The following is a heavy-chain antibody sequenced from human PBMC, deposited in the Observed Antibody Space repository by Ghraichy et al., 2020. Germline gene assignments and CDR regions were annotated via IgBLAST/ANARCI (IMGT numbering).Heavy chain of an antibody. Sequence: GESLRLSCAASGFTVRGSDMGWVRQAPGKGLEWLSVISTSGTTQYAESVKGRVTISRDNSKNTVYLEMNSLRVEDTALYYCTRPTGSFYFYSMDVWGQGTTVTVSS. CDR1: GFTVRGSD. CDR2: ISTSGTT. D-gene: IGHD2-15*01. J-gene: IGHJ6*02. CDR3: TRPTGSFYFYSMDV. V-gene: IGHV3-66*04.